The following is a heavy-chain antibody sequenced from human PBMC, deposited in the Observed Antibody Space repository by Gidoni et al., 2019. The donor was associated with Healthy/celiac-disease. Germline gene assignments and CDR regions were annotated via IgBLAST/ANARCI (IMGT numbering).Heavy chain of an antibody. CDR1: GFTFSSYA. CDR3: AKVPLAGQQLVLYYFDY. Sequence: EVQLLESGGGLVQPGGSLRLSCAASGFTFSSYAMSWVRQAPGKGLEWVSAISGSGGSTYYADSVKGRFTISRDNSKNTLYLQMNSLRAEDTAVYYCAKVPLAGQQLVLYYFDYWGQGTLVTVSS. CDR2: ISGSGGST. V-gene: IGHV3-23*01. D-gene: IGHD6-13*01. J-gene: IGHJ4*02.